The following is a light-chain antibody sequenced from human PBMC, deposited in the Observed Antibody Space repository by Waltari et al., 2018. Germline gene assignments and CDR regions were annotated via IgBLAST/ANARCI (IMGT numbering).Light chain of an antibody. CDR3: QTWGTGIMV. J-gene: IGLJ3*02. Sequence: QIVLTQSPSASASLGASVKLTCPLSSGHSSCAIVWHQQQPQKGPRYLMNLNTDGSHSKGDGIPDRFSGSRSGAEGYLTISSLQSDDEADYYCQTWGTGIMVFGGGTKLTVL. CDR2: LNTDGSH. CDR1: SGHSSCA. V-gene: IGLV4-69*01.